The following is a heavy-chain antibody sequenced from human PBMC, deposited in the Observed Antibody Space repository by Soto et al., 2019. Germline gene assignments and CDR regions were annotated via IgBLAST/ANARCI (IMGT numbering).Heavy chain of an antibody. CDR3: AKLYHRNCRSSWEVDYGMDV. CDR1: GFTFSSYA. J-gene: IGHJ6*02. V-gene: IGHV3-23*01. CDR2: ISGSGGST. D-gene: IGHD6-13*01. Sequence: GGSLRLSCAASGFTFSSYAMSWVRQAPGKGLEWVSAISGSGGSTYYADSVKGRFTISRDNSKNTLYLQMNSLRAEDTAVYYCAKLYHRNCRSSWEVDYGMDVWGQGSTVPVSS.